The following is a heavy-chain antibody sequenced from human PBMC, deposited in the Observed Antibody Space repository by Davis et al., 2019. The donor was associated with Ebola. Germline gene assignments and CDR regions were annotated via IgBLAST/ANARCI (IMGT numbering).Heavy chain of an antibody. CDR3: AKDRDCSSTSCRIDY. D-gene: IGHD2-2*01. Sequence: GESLKISCAASGFTFSSYAMSWVRQAPGKGLEWVSAISGSGGSTYYADSVKGRFTISRDNSKNTLYLQMNSLRAEDTAVYYCAKDRDCSSTSCRIDYWGQGTLVTVSS. CDR2: ISGSGGST. J-gene: IGHJ4*02. CDR1: GFTFSSYA. V-gene: IGHV3-23*01.